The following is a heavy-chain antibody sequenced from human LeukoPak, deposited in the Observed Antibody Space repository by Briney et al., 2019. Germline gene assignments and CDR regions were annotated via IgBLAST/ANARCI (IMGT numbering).Heavy chain of an antibody. Sequence: PSETLSLTCTVSGYSISSGYYWGWIRQPPGKGLEWIGSIYHSGSTYYNPSLKSRVTISVDTSKNQFSLKLSSVTAADTAVYYCASGGPTIFGVVKKLYFDYWGLGTLVTVSS. J-gene: IGHJ4*02. CDR2: IYHSGST. CDR1: GYSISSGYY. V-gene: IGHV4-38-2*02. D-gene: IGHD3-3*01. CDR3: ASGGPTIFGVVKKLYFDY.